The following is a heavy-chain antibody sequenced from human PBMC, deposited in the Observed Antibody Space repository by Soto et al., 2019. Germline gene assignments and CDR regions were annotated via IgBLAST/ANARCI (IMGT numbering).Heavy chain of an antibody. D-gene: IGHD6-13*01. J-gene: IGHJ6*02. V-gene: IGHV2-5*01. CDR3: AHRLPGPSGYGV. CDR2: IYWNDDR. Sequence: QITLKESGPTLVKPTQTLTLTCTYSGISLSSGVVGVGWIRQAPGEALEWLVLIYWNDDRYFNPSLRHRLTITRDTSKNQVVLTMTNMDPVDTATYYCAHRLPGPSGYGVWGQGTTVTVS. CDR1: GISLSSGVVG.